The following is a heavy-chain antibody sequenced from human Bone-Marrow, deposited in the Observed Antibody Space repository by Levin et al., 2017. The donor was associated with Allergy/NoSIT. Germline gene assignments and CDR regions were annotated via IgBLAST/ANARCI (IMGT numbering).Heavy chain of an antibody. Sequence: GESLKISCAASGFTFSSYAMSWVRQAPGKGLEWVSAISGSGGSTYYADSVKGRFTISRDNSKNTLYLQMNSLRAEDTAVYYCANIAAAGYTDYWGQGTLVTVSS. CDR1: GFTFSSYA. V-gene: IGHV3-23*01. J-gene: IGHJ4*02. D-gene: IGHD6-13*01. CDR2: ISGSGGST. CDR3: ANIAAAGYTDY.